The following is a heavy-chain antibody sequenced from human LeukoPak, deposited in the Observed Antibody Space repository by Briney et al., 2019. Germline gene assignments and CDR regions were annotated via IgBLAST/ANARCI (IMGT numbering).Heavy chain of an antibody. J-gene: IGHJ4*02. V-gene: IGHV3-64D*09. CDR3: VKDPGYGTKYYFDY. CDR1: GFTFSSYA. D-gene: IGHD5-18*01. Sequence: GGSLRLSCSASGFTFSSYAMHWVRQAPGKGLEYVSAISSNGGSTYYADPVKGRFTISRDNSKNTLYLQMSSLRAEDTAVYYCVKDPGYGTKYYFDYWGQGTLVTVSS. CDR2: ISSNGGST.